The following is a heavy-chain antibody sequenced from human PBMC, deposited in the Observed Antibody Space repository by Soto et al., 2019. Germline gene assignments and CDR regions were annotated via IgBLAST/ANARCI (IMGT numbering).Heavy chain of an antibody. Sequence: HPGGSLRLSCAASGFTFSSYGMHWVRQAPGKGLEWVAVIPYDGSNKYYADSVKGRFTISRDNSKNTLYLQMNSLRAEDTAVYYCAKDRGGNSASSDYWGQGTLVTVSS. CDR1: GFTFSSYG. J-gene: IGHJ4*02. D-gene: IGHD2-21*02. CDR3: AKDRGGNSASSDY. CDR2: IPYDGSNK. V-gene: IGHV3-30*18.